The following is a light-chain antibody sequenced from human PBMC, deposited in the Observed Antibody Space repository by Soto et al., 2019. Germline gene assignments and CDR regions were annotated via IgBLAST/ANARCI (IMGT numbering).Light chain of an antibody. V-gene: IGKV3-11*01. CDR1: QSINSY. CDR2: AAS. Sequence: EIVLAQSPATLSFFPGERATLSCRASQSINSYLAWYQQKPGQAPRLLMSAASNRATGIPARFSGSGCGTDFTLTISSLEPEDFAVYYCQHRSKFGGGTKVEIK. J-gene: IGKJ4*02. CDR3: QHRSK.